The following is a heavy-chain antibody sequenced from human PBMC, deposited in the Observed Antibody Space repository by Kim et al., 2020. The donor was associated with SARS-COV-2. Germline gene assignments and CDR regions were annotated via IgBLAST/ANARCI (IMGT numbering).Heavy chain of an antibody. J-gene: IGHJ6*02. V-gene: IGHV1-18*04. CDR2: ISAYNGNT. Sequence: ASVKVSCKASGYTFTSYGISWVRQAPGQGLEWMGWISAYNGNTNYAQKLQGRVTMTTDTSTSTAYMELRSLRSDDTAVYYCARDRIYCSGGSCYVPAGSIRLYYGMDVWGQGTTVTVSS. D-gene: IGHD2-15*01. CDR3: ARDRIYCSGGSCYVPAGSIRLYYGMDV. CDR1: GYTFTSYG.